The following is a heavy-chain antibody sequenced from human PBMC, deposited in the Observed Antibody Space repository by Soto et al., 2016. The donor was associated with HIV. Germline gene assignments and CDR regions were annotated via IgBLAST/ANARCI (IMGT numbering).Heavy chain of an antibody. V-gene: IGHV1-2*02. CDR3: ARAGPGYYDSSGYYYAAFDI. CDR2: INPNSGGT. J-gene: IGHJ3*02. D-gene: IGHD3-22*01. Sequence: QVQLVQSGAEVKKPGASVKVSCKASGYTFTGYYMHWVRQAPGQGLEWMGWINPNSGGTNYAQKFQGRVTMTRDTSISTAYMELSRLRSDDTAVYYCARAGPGYYDSSGYYYAAFDIWGQGDNGHRLF. CDR1: GYTFTGYY.